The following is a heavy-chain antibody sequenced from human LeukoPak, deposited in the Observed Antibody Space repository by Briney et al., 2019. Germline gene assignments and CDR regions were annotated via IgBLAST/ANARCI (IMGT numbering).Heavy chain of an antibody. V-gene: IGHV1-18*01. D-gene: IGHD6-6*01. J-gene: IGHJ4*02. CDR3: ARVVYSSSPGDY. CDR2: ISAYNGNT. Sequence: ASVKVSCKASGYTFTSYVISWVRQAPGQGLEWMGWISAYNGNTNYAQKLQGRVTITTDTSTSTAYMELRSLRSDDTAVYYCARVVYSSSPGDYWGQGTLVTVSS. CDR1: GYTFTSYV.